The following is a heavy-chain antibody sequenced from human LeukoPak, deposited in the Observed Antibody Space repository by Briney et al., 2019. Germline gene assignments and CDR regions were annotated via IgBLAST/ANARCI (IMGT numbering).Heavy chain of an antibody. CDR3: ARGGDIVATITAFDI. CDR1: GFTFSSYA. J-gene: IGHJ3*02. CDR2: IWYDGSNK. V-gene: IGHV3-33*08. D-gene: IGHD5-12*01. Sequence: GRSLRLSCAASGFTFSSYAMHWVRQAPGKGLEWVAVIWYDGSNKYYADSVKGRFTISRDNSKNTLYLQMNSLRAKDTAVYYCARGGDIVATITAFDIWGQGTMVTVSS.